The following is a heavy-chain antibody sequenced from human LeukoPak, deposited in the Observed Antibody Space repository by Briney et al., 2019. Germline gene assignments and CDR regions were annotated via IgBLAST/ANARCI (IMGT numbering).Heavy chain of an antibody. Sequence: GGSLRLSCVASGFAFSSYWMHWVRQAPVKGLVWGSRINGDGSSTSYADSVKGRFTISRDNAKHTMYLQMNSLSAEDTAVYYCARDRRDSSGPNDAFDIWGKGTLVTVSS. V-gene: IGHV3-74*01. CDR2: INGDGSST. J-gene: IGHJ3*02. CDR1: GFAFSSYW. D-gene: IGHD3-22*01. CDR3: ARDRRDSSGPNDAFDI.